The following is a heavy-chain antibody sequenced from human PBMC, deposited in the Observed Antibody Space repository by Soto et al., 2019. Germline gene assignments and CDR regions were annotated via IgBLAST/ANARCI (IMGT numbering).Heavy chain of an antibody. Sequence: SETLSLTCAVYGGSFSGYYWSWIRQPPGKGLEWIGEINHSGSTYYNPSLKSRVTISVDTSKNQFSLKLSSVTAADTAVYYCARQDGDYLYYFDYWGQGTLVTVSS. D-gene: IGHD4-17*01. V-gene: IGHV4-34*01. CDR2: INHSGST. J-gene: IGHJ4*02. CDR3: ARQDGDYLYYFDY. CDR1: GGSFSGYY.